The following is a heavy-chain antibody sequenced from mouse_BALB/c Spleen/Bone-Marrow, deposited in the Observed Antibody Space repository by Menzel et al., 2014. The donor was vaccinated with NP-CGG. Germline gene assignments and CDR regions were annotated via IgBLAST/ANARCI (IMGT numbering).Heavy chain of an antibody. V-gene: IGHV5-6*02. J-gene: IGHJ4*01. CDR1: GFTFSNYG. Sequence: DVKLVESGGDLVKPGGSLKLSCAASGFTFSNYGMSWVRQTPDKRLEWVATISSGGSYTYYQDSVKGRFTIPRDNAKNTLYLQMSSLKSDDTARYYCARRDGGPMDYWGQGTSVTVSS. CDR2: ISSGGSYT. CDR3: ARRDGGPMDY. D-gene: IGHD2-3*01.